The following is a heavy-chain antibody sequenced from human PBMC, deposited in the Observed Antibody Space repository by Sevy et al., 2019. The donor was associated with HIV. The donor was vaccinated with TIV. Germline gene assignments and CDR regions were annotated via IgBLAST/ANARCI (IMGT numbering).Heavy chain of an antibody. CDR3: ARVERYSGCYCVDY. J-gene: IGHJ4*02. Sequence: SETLSLTCTVSGGSVSSGSYYWSWIRQPPGKGLEWIGYIFYSGSTNYNPSLKSRVTISVDTSKNQFSLKLSSVTAADTALSDWARVERYSGCYCVDYWGQGTLVTVSS. D-gene: IGHD1-1*01. CDR1: GGSVSSGSYY. CDR2: IFYSGST. V-gene: IGHV4-61*01.